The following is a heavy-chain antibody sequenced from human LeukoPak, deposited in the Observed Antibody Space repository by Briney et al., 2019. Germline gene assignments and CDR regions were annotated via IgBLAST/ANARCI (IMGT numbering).Heavy chain of an antibody. CDR2: INPNSGAT. CDR1: GYTFTSYY. CDR3: ARDPSSWIDY. D-gene: IGHD6-13*01. Sequence: ASVKVPCKASGYTFTSYYMHWVRQAPGQGLEWMGWINPNSGATNYAQKFQGRVTMTRDTSISTACMELSRLRSDDTAVYYCARDPSSWIDYWGQGTLVTVSS. V-gene: IGHV1-2*02. J-gene: IGHJ4*02.